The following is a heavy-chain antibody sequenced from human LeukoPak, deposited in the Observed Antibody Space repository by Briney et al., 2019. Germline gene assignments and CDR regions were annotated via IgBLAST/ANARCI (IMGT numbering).Heavy chain of an antibody. CDR3: AKDRETTASGTFDR. J-gene: IGHJ4*02. Sequence: GGSLRLSCAASGFTFNNYGIHYVRQAPGKGLEWVAVISDDGRHKNYADSVKGRFTISRDNSNNTLYLQMNSLRVEDTGVYYCAKDRETTASGTFDRWGQGTLVTVSS. CDR2: ISDDGRHK. CDR1: GFTFNNYG. D-gene: IGHD6-13*01. V-gene: IGHV3-30*18.